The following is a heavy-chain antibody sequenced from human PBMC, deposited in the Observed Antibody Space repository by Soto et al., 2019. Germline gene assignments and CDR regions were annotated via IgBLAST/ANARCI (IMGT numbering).Heavy chain of an antibody. Sequence: TLSLTCTVSGGSISSSSYYWGWIRQPPGKGLEWIGSIYYSGSTYYNPSLKSRVTISVDTSKNQFSLKLSSVTAADTAVYYCASHYSSGWYYFDYWGQGTLVTVSS. V-gene: IGHV4-39*01. CDR2: IYYSGST. D-gene: IGHD6-19*01. J-gene: IGHJ4*02. CDR3: ASHYSSGWYYFDY. CDR1: GGSISSSSYY.